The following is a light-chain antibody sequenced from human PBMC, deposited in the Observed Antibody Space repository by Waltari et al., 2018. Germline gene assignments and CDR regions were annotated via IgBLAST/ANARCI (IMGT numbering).Light chain of an antibody. CDR1: PGISSN. CDR2: AAS. CDR3: QQLKSYPIT. J-gene: IGKJ5*01. V-gene: IGKV1-9*01. Sequence: IQLTQSPSSLSASVGDSVTITCRASPGISSNLAWYQQKPGKAPKLLISAASTLQSGVPLRFSGSGSGTDFTLTISSLQPEDFATYYCQQLKSYPITFGQGTRLEIK.